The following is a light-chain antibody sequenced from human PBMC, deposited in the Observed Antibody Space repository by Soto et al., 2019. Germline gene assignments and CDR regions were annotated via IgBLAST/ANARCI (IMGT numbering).Light chain of an antibody. J-gene: IGLJ3*02. CDR1: SSNIGSNY. CDR2: SNN. V-gene: IGLV1-47*01. CDR3: AAWDDSLSGRV. Sequence: QAVVTQPPSASGTPGQRVTISCSGSSSNIGSNYVYWYQQLPGTAPRLLIYSNNQRPSGVPERFSGSKSGTSASLAISGLRSEDEADYYCAAWDDSLSGRVFGGGTKLTVL.